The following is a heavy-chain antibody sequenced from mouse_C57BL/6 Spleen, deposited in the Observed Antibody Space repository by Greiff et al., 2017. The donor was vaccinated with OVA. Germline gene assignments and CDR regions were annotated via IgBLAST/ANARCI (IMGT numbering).Heavy chain of an antibody. V-gene: IGHV1-82*01. J-gene: IGHJ2*01. Sequence: VQLKQSGPELVKPGASVKISCKASGYAFSSSWMNWVKQRPGKGLEWIGRIYPGDGDTNYNGKFKGKATLTADKSSSTAYMQLSSLTSEDSAVYFCARWTMVTYYFDYWGQGTTLTVSS. CDR2: IYPGDGDT. D-gene: IGHD2-2*01. CDR1: GYAFSSSW. CDR3: ARWTMVTYYFDY.